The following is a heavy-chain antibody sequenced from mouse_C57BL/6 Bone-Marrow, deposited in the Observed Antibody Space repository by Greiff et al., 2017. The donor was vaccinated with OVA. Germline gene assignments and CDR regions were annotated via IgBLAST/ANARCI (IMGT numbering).Heavy chain of an antibody. D-gene: IGHD2-1*01. J-gene: IGHJ4*01. CDR2: IYPGNSDT. V-gene: IGHV1-5*01. CDR3: TMGGNYLYAMDY. Sequence: EVQLQQSGTVLARPGASVKMSCKTSGYTFTSYWMHWVKQRPGQGLEWIGAIYPGNSDTSYNQKFKGKAKLTAVTSASTAYMELSSLTNEDSAVYYCTMGGNYLYAMDYWGQGTSVTVSS. CDR1: GYTFTSYW.